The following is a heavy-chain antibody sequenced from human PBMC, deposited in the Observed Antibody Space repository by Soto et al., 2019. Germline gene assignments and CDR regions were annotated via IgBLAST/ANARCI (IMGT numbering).Heavy chain of an antibody. V-gene: IGHV3-21*01. CDR3: ARDLSGSYYIVDY. CDR1: GFTFSSHM. Sequence: GGSLRLSCAASGFTFSSHMMIWVRQAPGKGLEWVSSISSSSTYIYYADSVKGRFTISRDNSKNSLYLQMNSLRAEDTAIYYCARDLSGSYYIVDYWGQGTLVTVS. J-gene: IGHJ4*02. CDR2: ISSSSTYI. D-gene: IGHD3-10*01.